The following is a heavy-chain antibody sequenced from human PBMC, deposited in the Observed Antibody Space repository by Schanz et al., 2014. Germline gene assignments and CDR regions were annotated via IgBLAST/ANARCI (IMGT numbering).Heavy chain of an antibody. D-gene: IGHD1-26*01. CDR3: AGDWASGRYYSDY. J-gene: IGHJ4*02. V-gene: IGHV3-74*01. CDR1: GFTFSDSW. CDR2: TSNDGSFT. Sequence: EVQLVESGGGFVQPGGSLRLSCAASGFTFSDSWMHWVRQAPGKGLVWVSRTSNDGSFTTFADSVKGRFTISRDNAKNTLYLQMNSLRAEDTAVYYCAGDWASGRYYSDYWGQGTLVTVSS.